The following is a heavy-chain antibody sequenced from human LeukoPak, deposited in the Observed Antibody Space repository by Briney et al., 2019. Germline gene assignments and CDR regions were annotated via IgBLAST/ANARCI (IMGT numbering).Heavy chain of an antibody. Sequence: GGSLRLSCAASGFTFSRYAMSWVRQAPGEGLEWVSAISGSGGSTYYADSVKGRFTISRDNSKNTLYLQMNSLRAEDTAVYYCAKDLGGVRGVMYFDYWGQGTLVTVSS. CDR2: ISGSGGST. D-gene: IGHD3-10*01. J-gene: IGHJ4*02. CDR1: GFTFSRYA. CDR3: AKDLGGVRGVMYFDY. V-gene: IGHV3-23*01.